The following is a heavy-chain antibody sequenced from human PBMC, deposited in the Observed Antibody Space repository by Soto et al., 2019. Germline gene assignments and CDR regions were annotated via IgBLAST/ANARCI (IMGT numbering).Heavy chain of an antibody. V-gene: IGHV4-59*12. J-gene: IGHJ3*02. CDR3: ARDLAYCSGGSCYGDAFYI. CDR1: GGSISSYY. CDR2: IYYGGRT. Sequence: QVQLQESGPRLVKPSDTLSLTCTVSGGSISSYYWSWMRQSPGKGLEWIGYIYYGGRTTYNPSLKSRVTISVDTSRNQFSLRLNSVTTADTAVYYCARDLAYCSGGSCYGDAFYIWGQGTMVTVSS. D-gene: IGHD2-15*01.